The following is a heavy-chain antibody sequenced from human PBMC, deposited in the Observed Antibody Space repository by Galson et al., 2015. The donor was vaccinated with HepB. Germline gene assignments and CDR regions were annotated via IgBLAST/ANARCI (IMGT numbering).Heavy chain of an antibody. CDR2: INAGNGNI. CDR3: AREKITATTSAYYYGMDV. CDR1: GYIFRDYA. V-gene: IGHV1-3*01. D-gene: IGHD1/OR15-1a*01. J-gene: IGHJ6*02. Sequence: SVKVSCKASGYIFRDYAMHWVRQAPGQRLEWMGWINAGNGNIKYSQKFQGRVTVTRDNSASTAYMEVSDLRSEDTAVYYCAREKITATTSAYYYGMDVWGQGTTVTVSS.